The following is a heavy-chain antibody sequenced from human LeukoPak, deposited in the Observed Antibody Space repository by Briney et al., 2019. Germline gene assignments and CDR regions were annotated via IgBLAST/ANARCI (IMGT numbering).Heavy chain of an antibody. CDR2: IHPNRGDA. J-gene: IGHJ5*02. CDR1: GYTFTDYY. D-gene: IGHD1-14*01. V-gene: IGHV1-2*02. CDR3: ARETSEAFET. Sequence: GASVKVSCKAFGYTFTDYYIQWVRRAPGQGLEWMGWIHPNRGDANYGQKFQGRVTMTRDTSIATAYLELSSLTSDDTAVYYCARETSEAFETWGQGTLVTVSS.